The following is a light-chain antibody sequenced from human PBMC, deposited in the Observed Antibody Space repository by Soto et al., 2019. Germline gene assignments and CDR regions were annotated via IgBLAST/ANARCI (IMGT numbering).Light chain of an antibody. CDR1: QSVLRN. V-gene: IGKV3-15*01. CDR2: DAA. J-gene: IGKJ3*01. Sequence: EIVMTQSPATLSVSPGERVTLSCRTSQSVLRNIAWYQQKPGQAPRLLISDAATRATGVPARFSGSGSGTEFTLTISSLQSEDFAVYYCQQYNDWLGTFGPGTKVHLK. CDR3: QQYNDWLGT.